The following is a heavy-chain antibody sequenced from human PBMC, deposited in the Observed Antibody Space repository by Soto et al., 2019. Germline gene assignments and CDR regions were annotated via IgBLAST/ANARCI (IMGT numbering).Heavy chain of an antibody. J-gene: IGHJ5*02. Sequence: PSETLSLTCTVYNGSISSSSHYWGWIRQSPGKGREWIGSIYYSGSSYYKQSLRSRVTISVDTSKNQFSLKVKSVTGADTAVYYCARHLPPRIVELPVGWCDPWGQGTLVTVAS. CDR3: ARHLPPRIVELPVGWCDP. D-gene: IGHD2-2*01. CDR1: NGSISSSSHY. V-gene: IGHV4-39*01. CDR2: IYYSGSS.